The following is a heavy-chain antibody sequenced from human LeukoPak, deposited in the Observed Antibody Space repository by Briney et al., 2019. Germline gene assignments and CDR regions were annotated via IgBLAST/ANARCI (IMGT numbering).Heavy chain of an antibody. CDR1: GFTFSSSW. V-gene: IGHV3-7*01. CDR2: IKQDGSEK. CDR3: ARVVPPLYYFDY. Sequence: GGSLRLSCAASGFTFSSSWMSWVRQAPGKGLEWVANIKQDGSEKYYVDSVKGRFTISRDNAKNSLYLEMNSLRAEDTAVYFCARVVPPLYYFDYWGQGTLVTVSS. D-gene: IGHD3-10*01. J-gene: IGHJ4*02.